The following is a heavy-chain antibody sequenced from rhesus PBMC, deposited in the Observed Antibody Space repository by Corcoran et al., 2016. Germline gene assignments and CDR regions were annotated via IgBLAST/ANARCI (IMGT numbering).Heavy chain of an antibody. V-gene: IGHV4-80*01. D-gene: IGHD2-2*01. Sequence: QVQLQESGPGLVKPSETLSLTCAVSGGSFSSYGWSWIRQPPGKGLGWLGEINGNSGSTTYSPSLKSRITISEGASKNQFSLKLSSVTAADTAVYYCARSAILDYWGQGVLVPVSS. CDR2: INGNSGST. CDR3: ARSAILDY. J-gene: IGHJ4*01. CDR1: GGSFSSYG.